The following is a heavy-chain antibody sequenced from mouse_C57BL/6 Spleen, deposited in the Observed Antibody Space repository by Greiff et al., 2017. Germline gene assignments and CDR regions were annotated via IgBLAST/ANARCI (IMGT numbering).Heavy chain of an antibody. CDR3: ARYGYYVPFDY. Sequence: QVHVKQPGPELVKPGASVKLSCKASGYTFTSYWMHWVKQRPGQGLEWIGNINPSNGGTNYNEKFKSKATLTVDKSSSTAYMQLSSLTSEDSAVYYCARYGYYVPFDYWGQGTTLTVSS. CDR1: GYTFTSYW. CDR2: INPSNGGT. D-gene: IGHD2-3*01. V-gene: IGHV1-53*01. J-gene: IGHJ2*01.